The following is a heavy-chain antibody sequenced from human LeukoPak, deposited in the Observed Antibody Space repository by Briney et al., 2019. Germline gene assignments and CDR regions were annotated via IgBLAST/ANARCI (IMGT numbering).Heavy chain of an antibody. D-gene: IGHD1-1*01. J-gene: IGHJ4*02. CDR3: ARKADWNAPDDY. V-gene: IGHV1-18*04. CDR2: ISVYNGNT. CDR1: GYTFTSYY. Sequence: ASVKVSCKASGYTFTSYYMHWVRQAPGQGLEWMGWISVYNGNTNYAQKLQGRVTMTTDTSTSTAYMELRSLRSDDTAVYYCARKADWNAPDDYWGQGTLVTVSS.